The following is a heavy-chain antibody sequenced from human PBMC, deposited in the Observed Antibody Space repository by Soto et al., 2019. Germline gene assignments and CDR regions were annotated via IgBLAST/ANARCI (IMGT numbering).Heavy chain of an antibody. CDR1: GFTFSSYG. V-gene: IGHV3-30*03. CDR3: TRGPRADSSGTGAH. D-gene: IGHD1-26*01. CDR2: ISYDGRNK. Sequence: VGSLRLSCAASGFTFSSYGMHWVRQAPVKGLEWVAFISYDGRNKYYADSVKGRFTISRDNSKNTLYLQMNSLRPDYTAVYYYTRGPRADSSGTGAHWGQGTPVTVS. J-gene: IGHJ4*02.